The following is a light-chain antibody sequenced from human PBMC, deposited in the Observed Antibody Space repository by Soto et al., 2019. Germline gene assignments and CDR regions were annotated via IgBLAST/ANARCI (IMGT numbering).Light chain of an antibody. Sequence: DIVMTQSPDSLAVSLGERATINCKSSQSVLSSSNNKNCLAWYQQKSGQPPKLLIYWASTRESGVPDRFSGSGSGTDFTLTISSLQAEDVAAYYCQHYQGGHPIAFGQGTRLEI. J-gene: IGKJ5*01. CDR3: QHYQGGHPIA. CDR1: QSVLSSSNNKNC. V-gene: IGKV4-1*01. CDR2: WAS.